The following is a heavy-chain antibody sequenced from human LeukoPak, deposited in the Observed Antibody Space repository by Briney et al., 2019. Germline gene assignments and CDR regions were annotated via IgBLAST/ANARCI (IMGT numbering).Heavy chain of an antibody. CDR2: IRYDGSNK. D-gene: IGHD5-18*01. J-gene: IGHJ4*02. CDR1: GFTFDDYG. CDR3: AKGIYTAMADAFDY. Sequence: PGGSLRLSCAASGFTFDDYGMSWVRQAPGKGLEWVAFIRYDGSNKYYADSVKGRFTISRDNSKNTLYLQTNSLRAEDTAVYYCAKGIYTAMADAFDYWGQGTLVTVSS. V-gene: IGHV3-30*02.